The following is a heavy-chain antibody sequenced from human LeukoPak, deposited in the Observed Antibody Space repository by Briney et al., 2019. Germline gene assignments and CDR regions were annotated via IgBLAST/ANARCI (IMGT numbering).Heavy chain of an antibody. D-gene: IGHD6-13*01. CDR2: ISSSGSTI. V-gene: IGHV3-48*03. Sequence: GGSLRLSCAASGFTFSSYEMNWVRQVPGKGLEWVSYISSSGSTIYYADSVKGRFTISRDNAKNSLYLQMNSLRAEDTAVYYCAKVAAAAGSGEGNWFDPWGQGTLVTVSS. CDR3: AKVAAAAGSGEGNWFDP. J-gene: IGHJ5*02. CDR1: GFTFSSYE.